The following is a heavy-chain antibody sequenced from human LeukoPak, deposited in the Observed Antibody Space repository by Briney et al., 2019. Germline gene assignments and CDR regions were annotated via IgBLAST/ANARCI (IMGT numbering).Heavy chain of an antibody. D-gene: IGHD1-26*01. J-gene: IGHJ3*02. V-gene: IGHV1-69*04. CDR3: ASPGRDENDAFDI. Sequence: SVTVSCTASGGTFSSYAISWVRQAPGQGLEWMGRIIPILGIANYAQKFQGRVTITADKSTSTAYMELSSLRSEDTAVYYCASPGRDENDAFDIWGQGTMVTVSS. CDR1: GGTFSSYA. CDR2: IIPILGIA.